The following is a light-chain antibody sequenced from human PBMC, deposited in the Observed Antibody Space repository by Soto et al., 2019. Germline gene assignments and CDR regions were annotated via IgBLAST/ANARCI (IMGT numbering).Light chain of an antibody. J-gene: IGLJ2*01. V-gene: IGLV1-40*01. CDR2: GNS. CDR1: SSNIGAGYD. CDR3: QSYDSSLSVV. Sequence: QSVLTQPPSVSGAPGQRVTISCTGSSSNIGAGYDVHWYQQLPGTAPKLLIYGNSNRPSGVPDRFSGYKSGTLASLAITGLQAEDGADYYCQSYDSSLSVVFGGGTKLTVL.